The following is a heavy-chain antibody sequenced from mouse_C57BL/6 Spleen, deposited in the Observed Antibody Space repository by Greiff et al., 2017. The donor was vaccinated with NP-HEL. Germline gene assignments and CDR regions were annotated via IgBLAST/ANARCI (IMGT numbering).Heavy chain of an antibody. CDR3: TRSNWDYFDY. CDR2: IDPETGGT. J-gene: IGHJ2*01. Sequence: VQLQQSGAELVRPGASVTLSCKASGYTFTDYEMHWVKQTPVHGLEWIGAIDPETGGTAYNQKFKGKAILTADKSSSTAYMELRSLTSEDSAVYYCTRSNWDYFDYWGQGTTLTVSS. D-gene: IGHD4-1*01. CDR1: GYTFTDYE. V-gene: IGHV1-15*01.